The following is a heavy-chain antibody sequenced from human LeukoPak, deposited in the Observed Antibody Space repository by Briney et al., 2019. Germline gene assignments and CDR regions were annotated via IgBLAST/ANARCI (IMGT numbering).Heavy chain of an antibody. CDR2: IHPEGNEK. J-gene: IGHJ4*02. CDR3: ARGDDFSGDY. CDR1: GFTSSNYW. Sequence: GGSLRLSCAASGFTSSNYWMSWVRQAPGKGLEWVANIHPEGNEKYHVDSVKGRFTISRDNAKNFLHLQMDSLRVEDTAVYYCARGDDFSGDYWGQGTLVTVSS. V-gene: IGHV3-7*04. D-gene: IGHD3/OR15-3a*01.